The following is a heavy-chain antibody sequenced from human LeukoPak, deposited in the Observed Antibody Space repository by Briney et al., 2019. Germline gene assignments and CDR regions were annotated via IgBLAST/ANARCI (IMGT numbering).Heavy chain of an antibody. V-gene: IGHV4-39*07. Sequence: SETLSLTCTVSGGSISSSGYYWGWIRQPPGKGLEWIGSIYYSGSTYYNPSLKSRVTISVDTSKNQFSLQLSSVTAADTAVYYCARDGGLELPLGWFDPWGQGTLVIVSS. J-gene: IGHJ5*02. CDR1: GGSISSSGYY. D-gene: IGHD1-7*01. CDR2: IYYSGST. CDR3: ARDGGLELPLGWFDP.